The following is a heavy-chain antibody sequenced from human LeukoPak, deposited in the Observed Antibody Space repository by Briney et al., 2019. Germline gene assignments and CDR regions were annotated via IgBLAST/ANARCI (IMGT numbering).Heavy chain of an antibody. D-gene: IGHD3-10*01. V-gene: IGHV3-21*01. CDR3: ARSVGGSGSYYNGFNY. J-gene: IGHJ4*02. CDR1: GFDFNTYS. CDR2: ISSSRSYI. Sequence: GGSLRLSCEASGFDFNTYSMNWVRQAPGKGLEWVSSISSSRSYIYYADSVKGRFTISRDNAKNSLYLQMSSLRAEDTAVYYCARSVGGSGSYYNGFNYWGQGTLVTVSS.